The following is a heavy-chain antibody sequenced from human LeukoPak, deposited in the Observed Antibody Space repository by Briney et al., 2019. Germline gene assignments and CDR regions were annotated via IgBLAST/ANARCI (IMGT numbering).Heavy chain of an antibody. CDR2: ISWNSGSI. Sequence: AGGSLRLSCAASGFTFDDYAMHWVRQAPGKDLEWVSGISWNSGSIGYADSVKGRFTISRDNAKNSLYLQMNSLRAEDMALYYCAKSKRYSGAFDIWGQGTMVTVSS. CDR1: GFTFDDYA. CDR3: AKSKRYSGAFDI. D-gene: IGHD3-10*01. V-gene: IGHV3-9*03. J-gene: IGHJ3*02.